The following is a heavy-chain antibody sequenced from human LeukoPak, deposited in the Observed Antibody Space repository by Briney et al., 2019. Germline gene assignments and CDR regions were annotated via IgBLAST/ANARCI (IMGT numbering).Heavy chain of an antibody. J-gene: IGHJ6*03. Sequence: PGESLELSCQGSGCIFTSYWVGWVRQVPGKGLEWMGSIYSGDYDNIYSPSFQGQVTISADKSISTAYLQWSSLKASDTAMYYCARLAAYDFWSGYSPVSYYYYMDVWGKGTTVTVSS. CDR3: ARLAAYDFWSGYSPVSYYYYMDV. D-gene: IGHD3-3*01. V-gene: IGHV5-51*01. CDR2: IYSGDYDN. CDR1: GCIFTSYW.